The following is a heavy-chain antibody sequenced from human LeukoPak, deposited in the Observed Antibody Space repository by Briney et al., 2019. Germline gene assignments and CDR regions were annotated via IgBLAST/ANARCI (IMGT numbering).Heavy chain of an antibody. V-gene: IGHV4-61*02. Sequence: SETLSLTCTVSGGSISSGSYYWSWIRQPAGKGLEWIGRIYTSGSTNYNPSLKSRVTISVDKSKNQFSLKLSSVTAADTAVYYCATIAVAGTIGDYWGQGTLVTVSS. CDR3: ATIAVAGTIGDY. J-gene: IGHJ4*02. CDR1: GGSISSGSYY. D-gene: IGHD6-19*01. CDR2: IYTSGST.